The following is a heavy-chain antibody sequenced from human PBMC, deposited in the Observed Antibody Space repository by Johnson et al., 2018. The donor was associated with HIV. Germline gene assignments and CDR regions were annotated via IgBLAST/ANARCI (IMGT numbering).Heavy chain of an antibody. CDR1: RFTFNSYA. D-gene: IGHD3-16*01. Sequence: EVQLVESGGGLVQPGGSLRLSCAASRFTFNSYAMGWVRQAPGKGLEWVSSVSANGDSTYYADSVKGRFTISRDKPKNTLYLQMNSLRAEETAIYYCAKDWADQDAFDIWGQGTLVTVSS. CDR2: VSANGDST. CDR3: AKDWADQDAFDI. V-gene: IGHV3-23*04. J-gene: IGHJ3*02.